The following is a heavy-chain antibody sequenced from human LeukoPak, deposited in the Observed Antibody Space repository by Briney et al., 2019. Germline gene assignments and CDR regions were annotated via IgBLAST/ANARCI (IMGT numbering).Heavy chain of an antibody. CDR2: ISGSGDNT. V-gene: IGHV3-23*01. CDR3: TKRGLYYYYGMDV. J-gene: IGHJ6*02. CDR1: GFTFSTST. Sequence: GGSLRLSCAASGFTFSTSTMSWVRQAPGKGLEWVAAISGSGDNTYYADSVKGRFTISRDTSKNTLYLQMNSLLAEETAVYYCTKRGLYYYYGMDVWGQGTTVTVSS.